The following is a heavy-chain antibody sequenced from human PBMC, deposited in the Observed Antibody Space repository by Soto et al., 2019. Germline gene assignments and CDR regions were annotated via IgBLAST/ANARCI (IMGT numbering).Heavy chain of an antibody. D-gene: IGHD3-3*01. CDR2: IIPIFGTA. J-gene: IGHJ6*02. CDR1: EGTFSSYA. Sequence: SVKVSCKASEGTFSSYAISWVRQAPGQGLEWMGGIIPIFGTANYAQKFQGRVTITADKSTSTAYMELSSLRSEDTAVYYCARGNNLWTICGVALPYGMDVWGQGTTVTVSS. CDR3: ARGNNLWTICGVALPYGMDV. V-gene: IGHV1-69*06.